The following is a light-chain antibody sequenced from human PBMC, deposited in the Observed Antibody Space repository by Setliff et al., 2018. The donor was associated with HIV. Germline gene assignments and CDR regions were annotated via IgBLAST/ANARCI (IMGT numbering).Light chain of an antibody. CDR3: CSYAGSSTFPYV. CDR2: EVT. J-gene: IGLJ1*01. Sequence: QSVLTQPASVSGSPGQSITISCTGTSSDVGSYNLVSWYQQHPGKAPKVMIYEVTKRPSGVSNRFSGSKSGTAASLTISGLQAEDEADYYCCSYAGSSTFPYVFGTGTKVTVL. V-gene: IGLV2-23*02. CDR1: SSDVGSYNL.